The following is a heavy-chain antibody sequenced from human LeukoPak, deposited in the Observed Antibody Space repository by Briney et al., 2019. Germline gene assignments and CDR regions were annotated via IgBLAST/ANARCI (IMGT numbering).Heavy chain of an antibody. CDR1: GFTFSSYA. V-gene: IGHV3-23*01. Sequence: GGSLRLSCAASGFTFSSYAMNWVRQAPGKGLEWVSAISGSGSSTYYADSVKGRFTISRDNSKDTLSLQMNGLRAEDTAVYYCAKTANYYGSGSPFDYWGQGTLVTVS. CDR3: AKTANYYGSGSPFDY. D-gene: IGHD3-10*01. CDR2: ISGSGSST. J-gene: IGHJ4*02.